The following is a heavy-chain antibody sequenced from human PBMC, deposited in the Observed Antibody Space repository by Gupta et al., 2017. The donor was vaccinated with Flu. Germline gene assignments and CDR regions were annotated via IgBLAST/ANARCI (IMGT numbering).Heavy chain of an antibody. V-gene: IGHV1-24*01. CDR2: FNPENSDK. D-gene: IGHD4-17*01. J-gene: IGHJ6*02. Sequence: QVQLVQSGAEVKKPGASVTISCKISGNSLSEFSIHWVRQTPGEGREWVGGFNPENSDKNYSRRGQCRVTMTEDTTTETAYIAMSSLGPEDKAIYYGIGEESHTVYGYSGLDVWGQGTTVTVSS. CDR3: IGEESHTVYGYSGLDV. CDR1: GNSLSEFS.